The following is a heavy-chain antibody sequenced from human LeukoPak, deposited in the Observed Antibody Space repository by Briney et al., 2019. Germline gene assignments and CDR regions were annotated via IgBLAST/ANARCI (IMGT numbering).Heavy chain of an antibody. D-gene: IGHD6-19*01. CDR1: GFTFSSYA. CDR2: ISYDGSNK. Sequence: GGSLRLSCVASGFTFSSYAMHWVRQAPGKGLEWVAVISYDGSNKYYADSVKGRFTISRDNSKNTLYLQMNSLRADDTAVYYCARVVSSGWYSFDYWGQGTLLTVSS. CDR3: ARVVSSGWYSFDY. V-gene: IGHV3-30-3*01. J-gene: IGHJ4*02.